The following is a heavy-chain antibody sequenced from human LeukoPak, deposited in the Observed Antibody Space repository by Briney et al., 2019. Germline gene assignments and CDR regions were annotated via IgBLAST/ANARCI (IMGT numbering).Heavy chain of an antibody. CDR3: ATSWGLLDYYYGMDV. V-gene: IGHV3-21*01. Sequence: GGSLRLSCAASGFTFSSYSMNWVRQAPGKGLEWVSSIGSSSSYIYYADSVKGRFTISRDNAKNSLYLQMNSLRAEDTAVYYCATSWGLLDYYYGMDVWGQGTTVTVSS. CDR1: GFTFSSYS. D-gene: IGHD3-3*01. J-gene: IGHJ6*02. CDR2: IGSSSSYI.